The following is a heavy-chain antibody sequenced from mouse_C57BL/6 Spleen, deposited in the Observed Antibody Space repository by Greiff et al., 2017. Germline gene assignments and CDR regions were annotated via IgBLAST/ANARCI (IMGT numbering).Heavy chain of an antibody. J-gene: IGHJ1*03. V-gene: IGHV3-6*01. CDR2: ISYDGSN. Sequence: EVQLQQSGPGLVKPSQSLSLTCSVTGYSITSGYYWNWIRQFPGNKLEWMGYISYDGSNNYNPSLKNRISITRDTSKNQFFLKLNSVTTEDTATYYCARERDKDYDYEIWYFDVWGTGTTVTVSS. CDR1: GYSITSGYY. CDR3: ARERDKDYDYEIWYFDV. D-gene: IGHD2-4*01.